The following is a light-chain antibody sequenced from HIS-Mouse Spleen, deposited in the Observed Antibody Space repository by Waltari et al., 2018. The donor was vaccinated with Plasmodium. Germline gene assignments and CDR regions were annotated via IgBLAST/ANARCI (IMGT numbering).Light chain of an antibody. CDR2: EDS. J-gene: IGLJ3*02. CDR3: YSTDSSGNHRV. V-gene: IGLV3-10*01. CDR1: ALPKKY. Sequence: SYELTQPPSVSVSPGQTARITCSGDALPKKYAYWYQQKSVQAPVLVIYEDSKRPSGIPERFAGSSSGKMATLTISGAQMEDEADYYCYSTDSSGNHRVFGGGTKLTVL.